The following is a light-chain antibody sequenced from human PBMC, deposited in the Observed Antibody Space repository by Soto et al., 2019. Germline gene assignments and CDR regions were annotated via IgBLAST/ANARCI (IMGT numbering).Light chain of an antibody. CDR3: QQYNYAPP. CDR2: DAS. CDR1: QAIKSS. Sequence: AIQLTQSPSSLSASVGDRVTITCRASQAIKSSLAWFQQKPGEPPELLISDASTLESGVPSRFSGSGSGTDFTLTLSSLQSEDFATYYCQQYNYAPPFGPATKVHLQ. J-gene: IGKJ3*01. V-gene: IGKV1D-13*01.